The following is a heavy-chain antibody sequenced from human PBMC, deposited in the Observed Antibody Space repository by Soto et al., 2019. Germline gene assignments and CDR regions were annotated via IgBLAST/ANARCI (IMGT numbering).Heavy chain of an antibody. V-gene: IGHV3-23*01. CDR3: VQDWKRNRCPCMVV. J-gene: IGHJ6*02. D-gene: IGHD1-1*01. Sequence: EVQLLESGGGLVQPGGSLRLSFAASGFTFSSFAMTWVRQAPGEGLEWVSSISSSGETTYYSDSVKGRFTISRDISKNIVYLQMTTLRAEDTAVYFCVQDWKRNRCPCMVVWGQGTRVTVSS. CDR1: GFTFSSFA. CDR2: ISSSGETT.